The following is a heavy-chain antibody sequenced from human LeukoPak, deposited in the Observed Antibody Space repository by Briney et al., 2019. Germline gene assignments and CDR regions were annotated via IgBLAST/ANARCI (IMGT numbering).Heavy chain of an antibody. J-gene: IGHJ4*02. Sequence: GGSLRLSCAASGFTFDDYAMHWVRQAPGKGLEWVSGISWNSGSIGYADSVKGRFTISRDNAKYSLYLQMNSLRVEDTAVYYCVKDFHNSWTFDYWGQGTLVTVSS. CDR2: ISWNSGSI. D-gene: IGHD6-13*01. CDR3: VKDFHNSWTFDY. CDR1: GFTFDDYA. V-gene: IGHV3-9*01.